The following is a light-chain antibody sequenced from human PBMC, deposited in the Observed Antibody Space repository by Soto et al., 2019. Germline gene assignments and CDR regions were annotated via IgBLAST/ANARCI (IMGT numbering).Light chain of an antibody. Sequence: AIQMTQSPSSLSASVGDRVSITCRASQDIRNVLGRFQQKPGKAPKLLISAASFLQSGVPSRFSGSGSGTDFTLTISSLQPEDFATYYCLQDYNYPRTFGQGTKVDIK. CDR2: AAS. J-gene: IGKJ1*01. V-gene: IGKV1-6*01. CDR3: LQDYNYPRT. CDR1: QDIRNV.